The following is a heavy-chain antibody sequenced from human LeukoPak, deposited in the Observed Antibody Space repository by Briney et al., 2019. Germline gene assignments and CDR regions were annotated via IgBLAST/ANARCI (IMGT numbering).Heavy chain of an antibody. Sequence: PSQTLSLTCTVSGGSISSGSYYWSWIRQPAGKGLEWIGRIYTSGSTNYNPSLKSRVTISVDTSKNQFSLKLSSVTAADTAVYYCATGSISFDYWGQGTLVTVSS. CDR2: IYTSGST. J-gene: IGHJ4*02. CDR3: ATGSISFDY. V-gene: IGHV4-61*02. D-gene: IGHD3-10*01. CDR1: GGSISSGSYY.